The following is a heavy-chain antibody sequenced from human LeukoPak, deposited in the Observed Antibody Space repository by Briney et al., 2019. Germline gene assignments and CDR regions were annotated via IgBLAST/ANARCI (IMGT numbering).Heavy chain of an antibody. D-gene: IGHD3-10*01. CDR3: ARVLSGRGSLYDYYYYMDV. V-gene: IGHV3-53*01. Sequence: ETLSLTCTVSGGSISSYYWSWVRQAPGKGLEWVSVIYSGGRTYYADSVKGRFTISRDISKNTLYLQMNSLRAEDTAVYYCARVLSGRGSLYDYYYYMDVWGKGTTVTISS. J-gene: IGHJ6*03. CDR1: GGSISSYY. CDR2: IYSGGRT.